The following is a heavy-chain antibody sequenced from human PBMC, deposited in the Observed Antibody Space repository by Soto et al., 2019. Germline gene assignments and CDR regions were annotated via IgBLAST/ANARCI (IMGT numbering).Heavy chain of an antibody. Sequence: QVQLVQSGAEVKKPGASVKVSCKASGYTFTSYGISWVRQAPGQGLEWMGWISAYNGNTNYAQKLQGRVTMTTDTSTSTAYMELRILRSDDTAVYYCARVRGDIVVVPAATPYYYYGMDVWGQGTTVTVSS. CDR3: ARVRGDIVVVPAATPYYYYGMDV. CDR2: ISAYNGNT. CDR1: GYTFTSYG. V-gene: IGHV1-18*01. D-gene: IGHD2-2*01. J-gene: IGHJ6*02.